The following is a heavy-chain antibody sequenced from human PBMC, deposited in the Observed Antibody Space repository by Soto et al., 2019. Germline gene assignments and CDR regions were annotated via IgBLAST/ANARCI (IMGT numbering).Heavy chain of an antibody. J-gene: IGHJ4*02. Sequence: QVQLQESGPGLVKPSETLSLTCTVSGGSISSYYWSWIRQPPGKGLEWIGYIYYSGSTNYNPSLKSRVTISVDTSKNQFSLKLSSVTAADTAVYYCARGSGVTAPFVYWGQGPLVTVSS. D-gene: IGHD2-21*02. V-gene: IGHV4-59*01. CDR2: IYYSGST. CDR3: ARGSGVTAPFVY. CDR1: GGSISSYY.